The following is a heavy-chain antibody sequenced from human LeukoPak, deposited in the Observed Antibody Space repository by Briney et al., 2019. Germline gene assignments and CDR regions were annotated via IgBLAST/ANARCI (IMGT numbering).Heavy chain of an antibody. CDR3: AKDDRYCSSTSCSLGAFDI. CDR1: GFTVSSYS. CDR2: ISGGGGST. Sequence: GGSLRLSCAASGFTVSSYSMSWVRQAPGKGLEWVSVISGGGGSTYYADSVKGRFTISRDNSKNTLYLQMNSLRAEDTAVYYCAKDDRYCSSTSCSLGAFDIWGQGTMVTVSS. J-gene: IGHJ3*02. V-gene: IGHV3-23*01. D-gene: IGHD2-2*01.